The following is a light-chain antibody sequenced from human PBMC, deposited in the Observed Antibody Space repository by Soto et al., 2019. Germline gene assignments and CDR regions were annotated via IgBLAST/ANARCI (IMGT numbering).Light chain of an antibody. CDR3: AAWDDSLNGQV. J-gene: IGLJ3*02. V-gene: IGLV1-40*01. Sequence: QSVLTQPPSVSGAPGQRVTISCTGNSSNIGAGFDVHWYQQLPGTAPKLLIYSNNQRPSGVPDRFSGSKSGTSASLAISGLQSEDEADYYCAAWDDSLNGQVFGGGTKLTVL. CDR2: SNN. CDR1: SSNIGAGFD.